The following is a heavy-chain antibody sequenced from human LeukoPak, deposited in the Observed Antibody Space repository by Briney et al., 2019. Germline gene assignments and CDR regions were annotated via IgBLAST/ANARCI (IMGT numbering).Heavy chain of an antibody. CDR3: ARGAKYYYYYMDV. J-gene: IGHJ6*03. CDR2: IYHSGST. Sequence: SGTLSLTCAVSGGSISSSNWWSWVRQPPGKGLEWIGEIYHSGSTNYNPSLKSRVTISVGTSKNQFSLKLSSVTAADTAVYYCARGAKYYYYYMDVWGKGTTVTVSS. V-gene: IGHV4-4*02. CDR1: GGSISSSNW.